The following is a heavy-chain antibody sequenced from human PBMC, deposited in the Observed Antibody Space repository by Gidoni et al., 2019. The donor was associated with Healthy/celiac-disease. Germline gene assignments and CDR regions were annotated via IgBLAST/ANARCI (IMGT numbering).Heavy chain of an antibody. V-gene: IGHV2-70*01. CDR2: IDWDDDK. CDR1: GFSLSTSGMC. J-gene: IGHJ4*02. D-gene: IGHD5-18*01. Sequence: QVTLRESGPALVKPTQTLTLTCTFSGFSLSTSGMCVSWIRQPPGKALEWLALIDWDDDKYYSTSLKTRLTISKDTSKNQVVLTMTNMDPVDTATYYCARSRGFGWDSYGPDYWGQGTLVTVSS. CDR3: ARSRGFGWDSYGPDY.